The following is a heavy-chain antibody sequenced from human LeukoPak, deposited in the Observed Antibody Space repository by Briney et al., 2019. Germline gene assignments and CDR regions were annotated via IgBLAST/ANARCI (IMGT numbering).Heavy chain of an antibody. J-gene: IGHJ4*02. Sequence: GSLRLSCAASGFTFSSYAMHWVRQAPGKGLEWVAVISYDGSNKYYADSVKGRFTISRDNSKNTLYLQMNSLRAEDTAVYYCARVSIAAAGTTAFDYWGQGTLVTVSS. D-gene: IGHD6-13*01. CDR1: GFTFSSYA. V-gene: IGHV3-30*01. CDR3: ARVSIAAAGTTAFDY. CDR2: ISYDGSNK.